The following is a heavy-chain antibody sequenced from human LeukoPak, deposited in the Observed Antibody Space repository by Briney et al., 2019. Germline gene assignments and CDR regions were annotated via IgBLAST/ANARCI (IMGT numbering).Heavy chain of an antibody. J-gene: IGHJ6*03. CDR2: INDSGRI. CDR3: ARRWNYGRNYYIDV. CDR1: GGSFSKYY. D-gene: IGHD1-7*01. Sequence: SETLSLTCGVYGGSFSKYYWSWIRQPPGKGLEWFGEINDSGRINYNPSLMSRVTVSVDASKNQFSLRLTSVTATDTAVYYCARRWNYGRNYYIDVWGNGATVSVSS. V-gene: IGHV4-34*01.